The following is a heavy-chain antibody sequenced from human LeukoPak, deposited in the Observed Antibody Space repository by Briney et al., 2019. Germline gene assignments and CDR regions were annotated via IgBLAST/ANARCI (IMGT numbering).Heavy chain of an antibody. CDR2: INHSGST. CDR1: GGSISSYY. Sequence: PSETLSLTCTVSGGSISSYYWSWIRQPPGKGLEWIGEINHSGSTNYNPSLKSRVTISVDTSKNQFSLKLSSVTAADTAVYYCARGLRFGGYSYGDWFDPWGQGTLVTVSS. J-gene: IGHJ5*02. D-gene: IGHD5-18*01. V-gene: IGHV4-34*01. CDR3: ARGLRFGGYSYGDWFDP.